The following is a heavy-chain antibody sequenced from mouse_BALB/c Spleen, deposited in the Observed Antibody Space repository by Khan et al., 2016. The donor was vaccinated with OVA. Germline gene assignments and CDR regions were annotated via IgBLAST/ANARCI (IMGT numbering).Heavy chain of an antibody. V-gene: IGHV1-81*01. D-gene: IGHD6-2*01. J-gene: IGHJ2*02. CDR2: IYPGSGNT. Sequence: QVRLQQSGTELARPGTSVKLSCKASGYIFSDYYISWVKQRTGQGLEWMGEIYPGSGNTYYNENFKDKASLTADKSSNTVYIQLSSLSSEDSAVYFCARMDTTSLDYWGQGSSLTVSS. CDR3: ARMDTTSLDY. CDR1: GYIFSDYY.